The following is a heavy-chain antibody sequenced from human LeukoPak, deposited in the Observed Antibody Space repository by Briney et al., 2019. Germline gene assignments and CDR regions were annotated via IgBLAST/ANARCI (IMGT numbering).Heavy chain of an antibody. J-gene: IGHJ4*02. Sequence: GRSLRLSCAASGFTFSNYGMHWVRQAPGKGREWVSYISDHGKSRNYVDSVKGRFTISRDNAKNSLYLQMNSLRVEDTAVYFCARARIAAPLLDYWGQGTLVTVSS. CDR1: GFTFSNYG. V-gene: IGHV3-48*04. CDR2: ISDHGKSR. CDR3: ARARIAAPLLDY. D-gene: IGHD6-13*01.